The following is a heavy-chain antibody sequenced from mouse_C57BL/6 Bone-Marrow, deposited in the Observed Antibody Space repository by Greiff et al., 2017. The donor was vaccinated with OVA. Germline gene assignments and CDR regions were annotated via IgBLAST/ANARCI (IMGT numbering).Heavy chain of an antibody. V-gene: IGHV1-75*01. CDR1: GYTFTDYY. Sequence: QVQLQQSGPELVKPGASVKISCKASGYTFTDYYINWVKQRPGQGLEWIGWIFPGSGSTYYNEKFKGKATLTVDKSSSTAYMLLSSLTSVDSAVYVGARREGPILLGDYDDYWGQGTTLTVSA. D-gene: IGHD2-4*01. J-gene: IGHJ2*01. CDR2: IFPGSGST. CDR3: ARREGPILLGDYDDY.